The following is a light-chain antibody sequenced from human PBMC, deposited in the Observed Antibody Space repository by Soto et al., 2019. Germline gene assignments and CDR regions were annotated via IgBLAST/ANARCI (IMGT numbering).Light chain of an antibody. CDR2: DAS. Sequence: EIVLTQSPATLSLSPGERATLSCRASQSVSSYLAWYQQKPGQAPRLLIYDASNRATGIPARFSGSGSGTDFTLPIGSLGPEYFAVYYCKQRSNCPPDKYTFAQGPKLEI. J-gene: IGKJ2*01. CDR1: QSVSSY. CDR3: KQRSNCPPDKYT. V-gene: IGKV3-11*01.